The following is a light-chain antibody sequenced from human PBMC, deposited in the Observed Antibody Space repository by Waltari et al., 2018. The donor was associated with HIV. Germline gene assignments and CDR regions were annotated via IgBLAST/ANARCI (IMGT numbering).Light chain of an antibody. J-gene: IGKJ3*01. CDR2: AAS. CDR3: LQDGSFPLT. CDR1: QGIGND. V-gene: IGKV1-6*01. Sequence: AIRLTQSPSSRSASVGAKVTITCRASQGIGNDLGWYQQKSGRAPKVLIYAASTLQSGVPSRFSGSRSGTDFTLTISSLQPEDSATYYCLQDGSFPLTFGPGTKVDV.